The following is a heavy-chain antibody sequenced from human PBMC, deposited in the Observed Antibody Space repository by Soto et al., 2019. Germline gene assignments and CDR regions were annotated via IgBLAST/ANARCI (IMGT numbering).Heavy chain of an antibody. CDR2: TYDSGST. CDR1: GGSISSGGYY. Sequence: QVQLQESGPGLVKPSQTLSLTCTVSGGSISSGGYYWSWIRQHPGKGLEWIGSTYDSGSTYYNPSLKSRVTISVDASKNQLALKLASVTAAGTAMYYCARGGTRAYFHHWGQGTLVTVSS. V-gene: IGHV4-31*03. J-gene: IGHJ1*01. D-gene: IGHD1-1*01. CDR3: ARGGTRAYFHH.